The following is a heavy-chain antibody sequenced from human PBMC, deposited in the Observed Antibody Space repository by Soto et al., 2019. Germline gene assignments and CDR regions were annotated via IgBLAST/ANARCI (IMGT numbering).Heavy chain of an antibody. V-gene: IGHV1-18*01. Sequence: QVQLVQSGAEVKKPGASVKVSCKASGYTFTSHGISWVRQAPGQGLEWMGWISSLTGGTNYAQNLQGRVTRTTDTSTSTAYMELRSLTSDDTAVYYCARDISYGSGTSYGYWGQGTLVTVSS. CDR2: ISSLTGGT. CDR1: GYTFTSHG. D-gene: IGHD3-10*01. CDR3: ARDISYGSGTSYGY. J-gene: IGHJ4*02.